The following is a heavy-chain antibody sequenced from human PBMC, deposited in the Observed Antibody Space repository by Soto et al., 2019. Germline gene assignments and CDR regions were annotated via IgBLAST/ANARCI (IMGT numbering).Heavy chain of an antibody. J-gene: IGHJ4*02. CDR1: GFSLNTSGVG. V-gene: IGHV2-5*02. D-gene: IGHD3-22*01. CDR2: VYWDDDK. Sequence: QITLKESGPTLLKPTQTLTLTCTFSGFSLNTSGVGVGWIRQPSGKALQWLTLVYWDDDKRYTPSLKRRLTITKDTSRNQVVLTMSNMDPVDTGTYYCAHIGYYHHTGDPEQYFDFWGQGILVTVSS. CDR3: AHIGYYHHTGDPEQYFDF.